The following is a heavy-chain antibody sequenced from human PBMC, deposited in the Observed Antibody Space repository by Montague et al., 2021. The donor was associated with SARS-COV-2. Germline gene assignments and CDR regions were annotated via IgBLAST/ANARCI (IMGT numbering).Heavy chain of an antibody. V-gene: IGHV4-59*13. D-gene: IGHD2-15*01. Sequence: SETLSLTCSVFGGSINSFYRNWIRQSPGKGLEWIGYVYYTGGTNYNPSLKSRATISVDTSKNQFSLTVGSVTAADTAVYYCARAGGGSSYNYYGLDVWGQGTTVTVSS. CDR1: GGSINSFY. CDR3: ARAGGGSSYNYYGLDV. J-gene: IGHJ6*02. CDR2: VYYTGGT.